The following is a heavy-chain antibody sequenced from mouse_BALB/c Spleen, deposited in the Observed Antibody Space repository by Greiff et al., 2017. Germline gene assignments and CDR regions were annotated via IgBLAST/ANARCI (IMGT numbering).Heavy chain of an antibody. Sequence: VQLQQSGAELAKPGASVKMSCKASGYTFTSYWMHWVKQRPGQGLEWIGYIIPSTGYTESNQKFKDKATLTADKSSSTAYVQLSSLTSGVSAVYFCARGGYDGRLAYWGQGTRVTVAA. CDR2: IIPSTGYT. CDR3: ARGGYDGRLAY. J-gene: IGHJ3*01. V-gene: IGHV1-7*01. CDR1: GYTFTSYW. D-gene: IGHD2-2*01.